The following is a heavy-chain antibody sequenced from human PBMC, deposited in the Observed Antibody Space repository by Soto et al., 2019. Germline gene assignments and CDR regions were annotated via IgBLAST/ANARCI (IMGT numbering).Heavy chain of an antibody. CDR2: IPQDGVDG. CDR3: ARDHLILPAHDFFYGSDV. D-gene: IGHD2-21*02. Sequence: DVKLVESGGGLVQPGDSLRLSCEVSGFTFSMYSMSWVRQSPGKGLEWVAKIPQDGVDGHYADSVKARFTISRDNGKNSLYLQLNNLRAEDTAVYYCARDHLILPAHDFFYGSDVWGRGATVTVSS. CDR1: GFTFSMYS. V-gene: IGHV3-7*03. J-gene: IGHJ6*02.